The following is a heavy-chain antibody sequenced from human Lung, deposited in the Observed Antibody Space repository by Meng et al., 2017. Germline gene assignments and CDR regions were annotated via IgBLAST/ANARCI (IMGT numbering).Heavy chain of an antibody. CDR3: ARPKQANWYFDL. CDR2: INHSGST. CDR1: GGSFSGYY. J-gene: IGHJ2*01. Sequence: QVQLQQWGAGLLKPSETLSLTCAVYGGSFSGYYWSWIRQPPGKGLEWIGEINHSGSTNYNPSLKSRVTISVDTSKNQFSLKLSSVTAADTAVYYCARPKQANWYFDLWGLGTLVTVSS. V-gene: IGHV4-34*01. D-gene: IGHD1/OR15-1a*01.